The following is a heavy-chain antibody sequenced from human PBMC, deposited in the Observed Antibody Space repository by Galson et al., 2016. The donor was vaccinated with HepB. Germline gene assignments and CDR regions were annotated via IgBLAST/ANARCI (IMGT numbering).Heavy chain of an antibody. D-gene: IGHD2-15*01. J-gene: IGHJ4*02. CDR1: GFNLSNYA. CDR3: ATWAVGGVDYFDY. CDR2: ISYDGSNK. V-gene: IGHV3-30-3*01. Sequence: SLRLSCAASGFNLSNYAMHWVRQAPGKGLEWVAVISYDGSNKNYADSVKGRFTISRDTSKNTLSLQMNSLRAEDAAVYYCATWAVGGVDYFDYWGQGTLVTVSS.